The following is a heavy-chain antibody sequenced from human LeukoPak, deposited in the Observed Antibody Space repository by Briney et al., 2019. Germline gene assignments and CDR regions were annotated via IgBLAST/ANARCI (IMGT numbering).Heavy chain of an antibody. Sequence: ASVKVSCKASGYTFTSYGISWVRQAPGQGLEGMGWISAYNGNTNYAQKLQGRVTMTTDTSTSTAYMELRSLRSDDTAVYYCARAEIVVVPAAIDYWGQGTLVTVSS. J-gene: IGHJ4*02. CDR1: GYTFTSYG. CDR3: ARAEIVVVPAAIDY. D-gene: IGHD2-2*01. V-gene: IGHV1-18*01. CDR2: ISAYNGNT.